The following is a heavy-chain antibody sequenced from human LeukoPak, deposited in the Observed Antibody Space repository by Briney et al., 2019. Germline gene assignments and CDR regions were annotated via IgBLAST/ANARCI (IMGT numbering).Heavy chain of an antibody. CDR2: ISYDGSDT. Sequence: PGGSLRLSCAVSGFTFHSFAMHWVRQAPGKGLEWVAVISYDGSDTYYADSAKGRFTIFRDNSKNTLYLQMSSLAAEDTAVYFCASLDQLVGGYWGQGTLVTVSS. D-gene: IGHD1-1*01. CDR3: ASLDQLVGGY. V-gene: IGHV3-30-3*01. CDR1: GFTFHSFA. J-gene: IGHJ4*02.